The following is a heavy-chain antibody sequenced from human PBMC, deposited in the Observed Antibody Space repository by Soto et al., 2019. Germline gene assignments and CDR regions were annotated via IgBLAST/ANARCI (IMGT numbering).Heavy chain of an antibody. CDR3: ARGFVDYGDYNWFDP. D-gene: IGHD4-17*01. CDR1: GGTFSSYT. CDR2: INAGNSDT. Sequence: ASVKVSCKASGGTFSSYTISWVRQAPGQGLEWMGRINAGNSDTKYSQKFQGRVTITSDTSASTAYMELSSLRSEDTAVYYCARGFVDYGDYNWFDPWGQGTLVTVSS. V-gene: IGHV1-3*01. J-gene: IGHJ5*02.